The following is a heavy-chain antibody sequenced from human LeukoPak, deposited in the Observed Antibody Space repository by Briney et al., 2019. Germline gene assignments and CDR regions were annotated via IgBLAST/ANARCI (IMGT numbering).Heavy chain of an antibody. D-gene: IGHD3-22*01. J-gene: IGHJ3*02. V-gene: IGHV1-2*02. CDR2: INPNTGGT. CDR1: GYSFTDYY. Sequence: ASVKVSCKPSGYSFTDYYLHWVRQAPGQGLEWMGWINPNTGGTHYAPRFQGRVNMTRDTSMTTAYIELSRLRSHDPAVYYCARYYYDSSGSSSDAFDIWGQGTMVTVSS. CDR3: ARYYYDSSGSSSDAFDI.